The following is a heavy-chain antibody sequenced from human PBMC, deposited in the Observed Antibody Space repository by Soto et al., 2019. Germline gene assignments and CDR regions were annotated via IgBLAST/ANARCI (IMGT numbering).Heavy chain of an antibody. Sequence: EVQLVESGGGLVKPGGSLRLSCAASGFTFSSYSMNWVRQAPGKGLEWVSSISSSTYIYYADSVKGRFTISRDNAKNSLYLQMNSLRAEDTAVYYCARDRGYSSSSFPDYWGQGALVTVSS. CDR3: ARDRGYSSSSFPDY. D-gene: IGHD6-6*01. CDR1: GFTFSSYS. CDR2: ISSSTYI. V-gene: IGHV3-21*01. J-gene: IGHJ4*02.